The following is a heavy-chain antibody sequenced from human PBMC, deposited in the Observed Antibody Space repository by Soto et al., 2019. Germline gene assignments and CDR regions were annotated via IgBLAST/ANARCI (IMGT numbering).Heavy chain of an antibody. D-gene: IGHD3-10*01. J-gene: IGHJ5*02. Sequence: GGSLRLSCVASGFTFTTYWMSWVRQSPGKGLEWVANIRQDGGAQYYVDSVKGRFTISRDNAKNSVYLQMDSLRVEDTAVYYCVRGGHGSGSYLGSSWGQGILVTVSS. CDR3: VRGGHGSGSYLGSS. CDR2: IRQDGGAQ. V-gene: IGHV3-7*03. CDR1: GFTFTTYW.